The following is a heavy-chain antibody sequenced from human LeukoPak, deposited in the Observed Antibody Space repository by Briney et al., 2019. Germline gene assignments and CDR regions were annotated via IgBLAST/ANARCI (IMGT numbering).Heavy chain of an antibody. CDR1: GGSISSYY. J-gene: IGHJ5*02. V-gene: IGHV4-39*01. Sequence: PSETPSLTCTVSGGSISSYYWSWIRQPPGKGLEWIGSIHYSGSTYSSPSLKSRVTISVDTSKNQFSLKLNSVTAADTAVYYCARGSRYCSGGSCYPGVNWFDPWGQGTLVTVSS. CDR2: IHYSGST. D-gene: IGHD2-15*01. CDR3: ARGSRYCSGGSCYPGVNWFDP.